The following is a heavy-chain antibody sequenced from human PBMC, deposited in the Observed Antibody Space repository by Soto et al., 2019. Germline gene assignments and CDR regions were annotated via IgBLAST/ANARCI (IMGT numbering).Heavy chain of an antibody. D-gene: IGHD3-22*01. Sequence: QLQLQESGSGLVKPSQTLSLTCAVSGGSISSGGYSWSWIRQPPGKGLEWIGYIYHSGSTYYNPSLKRRVTISVDRSKNQFSLKLSSVTAADTAVYYCARAQGYYDSSGYYAGHYYYGMDVWGQGTTVTVSS. CDR2: IYHSGST. CDR3: ARAQGYYDSSGYYAGHYYYGMDV. J-gene: IGHJ6*02. V-gene: IGHV4-30-2*01. CDR1: GGSISSGGYS.